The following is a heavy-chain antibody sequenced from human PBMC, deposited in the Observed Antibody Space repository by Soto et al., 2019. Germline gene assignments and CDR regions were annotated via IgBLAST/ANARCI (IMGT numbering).Heavy chain of an antibody. D-gene: IGHD3-3*02. CDR3: ARASHFWSGYYSTDAFDI. J-gene: IGHJ3*02. CDR1: GGSFSGYY. Sequence: PSETLSLTCAVYGGSFSGYYWSWIRQPPGKGLEWIGYIYHSGSTYYNPSLKSRVTISVDRSKNQFSLKLSSVTAADTAVYYCARASHFWSGYYSTDAFDIWGQGTMVTVSS. V-gene: IGHV4-34*01. CDR2: IYHSGST.